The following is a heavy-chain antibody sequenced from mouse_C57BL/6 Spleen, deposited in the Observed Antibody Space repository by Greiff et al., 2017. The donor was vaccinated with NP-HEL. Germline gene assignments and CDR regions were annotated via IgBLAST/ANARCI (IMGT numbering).Heavy chain of an antibody. CDR2: ISSGGSST. CDR1: GFTFSSYG. Sequence: EVQGVESGGDLVKPGGSLKLSCAASGFTFSSYGMSWVRQTPDKRLEWVATISSGGSSTYYPDSVKGRFTISRDNAKNTLYLQMSSLKSEDTAMYYCARRGHDGGDYYAMDYWGQGTSVTVSS. J-gene: IGHJ4*01. V-gene: IGHV5-6*01. CDR3: ARRGHDGGDYYAMDY. D-gene: IGHD2-2*01.